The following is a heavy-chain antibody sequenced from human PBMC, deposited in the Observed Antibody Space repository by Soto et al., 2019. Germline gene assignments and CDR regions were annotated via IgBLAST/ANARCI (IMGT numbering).Heavy chain of an antibody. V-gene: IGHV3-48*01. Sequence: PGGSLRLSCAASGFTFSSYSMYWVRQAPGKGLEWVSDISSSSSIIYSADSVKGRFTIARYNAKNLLYLHMNSLRAEDTAVYYYAKAYYYDSSGYYPFDLWGQGTLVTVSS. D-gene: IGHD3-22*01. CDR3: AKAYYYDSSGYYPFDL. CDR2: ISSSSSII. CDR1: GFTFSSYS. J-gene: IGHJ4*02.